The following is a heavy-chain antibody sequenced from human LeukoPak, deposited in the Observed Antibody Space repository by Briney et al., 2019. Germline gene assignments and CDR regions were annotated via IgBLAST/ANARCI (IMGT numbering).Heavy chain of an antibody. CDR2: ISYDGSNK. Sequence: GRSLRLSCAASGFTFSSYGMHWVRQAPGKGLEWVAVISYDGSNKYYADSVKGRFTISRDNSKNTLYLQMNSLRAEDTAVYYCAKDQVDLGYYYYYGMDVWGKGTTVTVSS. J-gene: IGHJ6*04. D-gene: IGHD3-9*01. CDR3: AKDQVDLGYYYYYGMDV. V-gene: IGHV3-30*18. CDR1: GFTFSSYG.